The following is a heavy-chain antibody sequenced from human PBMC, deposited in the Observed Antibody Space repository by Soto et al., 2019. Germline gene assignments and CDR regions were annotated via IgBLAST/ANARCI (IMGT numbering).Heavy chain of an antibody. CDR3: ARVGHSIAAAGPNWFDP. Sequence: PGWSLGLSCAASGFTFSSSSMNSVRHARGRGLDLGSAISSSSSYIYYSYSVKGRCPISRDNAKNSLYLQMNRLRAEDTAVYYCARVGHSIAAAGPNWFDPWGQGTLVTVSS. CDR1: GFTFSSSS. D-gene: IGHD6-13*01. V-gene: IGHV3-21*01. J-gene: IGHJ5*02. CDR2: ISSSSSYI.